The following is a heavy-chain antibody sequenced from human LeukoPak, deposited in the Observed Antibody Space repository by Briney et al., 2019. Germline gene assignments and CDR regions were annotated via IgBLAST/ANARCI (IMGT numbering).Heavy chain of an antibody. CDR3: ARQDDYVWGSYRYYFDY. D-gene: IGHD3-16*02. CDR2: ISAYNGNT. CDR1: GYTFTSYG. Sequence: ASVKVSCKASGYTFTSYGISWVRQAPGQGLEWMGWISAYNGNTNYAQKLQGRVTMTTDTSTSTAYMELRSLRSDDTAVYFCARQDDYVWGSYRYYFDYWGQGTLVTVSS. V-gene: IGHV1-18*01. J-gene: IGHJ4*02.